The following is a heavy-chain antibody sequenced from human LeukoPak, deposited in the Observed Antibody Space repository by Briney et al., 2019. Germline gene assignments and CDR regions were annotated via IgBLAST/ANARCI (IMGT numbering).Heavy chain of an antibody. J-gene: IGHJ6*02. CDR3: AIATAKIQGYYYGMDV. Sequence: GGSLRLSCAASGFTFSDYYMSWIRQAPGKGLEWVSYISSSGSTIYYADSVKGRFTISRDNAKNSLYLQMSSLRAEDTAVYYCAIATAKIQGYYYGMDVWGQGTTVTVSS. V-gene: IGHV3-11*01. CDR1: GFTFSDYY. D-gene: IGHD1-1*01. CDR2: ISSSGSTI.